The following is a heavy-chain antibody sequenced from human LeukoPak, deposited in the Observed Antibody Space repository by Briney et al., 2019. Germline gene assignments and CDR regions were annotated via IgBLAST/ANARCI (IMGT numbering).Heavy chain of an antibody. CDR2: IVVGSGNT. V-gene: IGHV1-58*02. Sequence: GTSVKVSCKASGFTFTSSAMQWVRQARGQRLEWIGWIVVGSGNTNYAQKFQGRVTMTRDMSTSTVYMELSSLRSEDTAVYYCASTGLSGSPTYYYYMDVWGKGTTVTVSS. CDR1: GFTFTSSA. CDR3: ASTGLSGSPTYYYYMDV. D-gene: IGHD1-26*01. J-gene: IGHJ6*03.